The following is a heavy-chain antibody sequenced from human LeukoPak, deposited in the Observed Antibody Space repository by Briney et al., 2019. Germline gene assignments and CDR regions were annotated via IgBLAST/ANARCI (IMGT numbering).Heavy chain of an antibody. J-gene: IGHJ4*02. Sequence: SGTLSLTCSVSGVSINNYHWSWIRQPPGKGLEWIGYIYLSGSTNYNPSLKSRVTISVDTSKNQFSLKLKSVTAADTAVYYCARHIHYYDYWGQGTLVTVSS. CDR2: IYLSGST. CDR1: GVSINNYH. V-gene: IGHV4-59*08. CDR3: ARHIHYYDY.